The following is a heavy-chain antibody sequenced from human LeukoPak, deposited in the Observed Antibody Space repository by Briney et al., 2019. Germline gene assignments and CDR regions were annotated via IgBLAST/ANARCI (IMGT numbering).Heavy chain of an antibody. CDR1: GFSFSSYW. D-gene: IGHD1-26*01. CDR3: AKSVVGATIDY. CDR2: IKQDGGEK. V-gene: IGHV3-7*01. J-gene: IGHJ4*02. Sequence: GGSLRLSCAASGFSFSSYWMSWVRQAPGKGLEWVANIKQDGGEKYYVDSVKGRFTISRDNAKNSLSLQMNSLRAEDTAVYYCAKSVVGATIDYWGQGTLVTVSS.